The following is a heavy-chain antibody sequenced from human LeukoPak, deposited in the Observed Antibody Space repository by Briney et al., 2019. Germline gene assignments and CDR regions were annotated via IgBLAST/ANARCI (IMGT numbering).Heavy chain of an antibody. D-gene: IGHD1-20*01. Sequence: GASVKVSCKASGSSFTDYFIHWVRQAPGQGLEWVGYIKSNSGGTNYAQKFQGRVTMTRDTSISTAYMEVSSLTSDDTAVYYCARVEGLTATTGDWGQGTLVTVSS. V-gene: IGHV1-2*02. CDR1: GSSFTDYF. CDR3: ARVEGLTATTGD. J-gene: IGHJ4*02. CDR2: IKSNSGGT.